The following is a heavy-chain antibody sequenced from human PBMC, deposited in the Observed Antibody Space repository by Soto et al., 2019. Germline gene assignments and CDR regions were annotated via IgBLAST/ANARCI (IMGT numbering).Heavy chain of an antibody. CDR2: ISGSGGST. J-gene: IGHJ6*03. CDR1: GFPFSSYA. V-gene: IGHV3-23*01. D-gene: IGHD3-3*01. CDR3: AKVEANHYYYYYMDV. Sequence: GGSLRLSCAASGFPFSSYAMSWVRQAPGKGLEWVSAISGSGGSTYYADSVKGRFTISRDNSKNTLYLQMKSLRAEDTAVYYCAKVEANHYYYYYMDVWGKGTTVTVSS.